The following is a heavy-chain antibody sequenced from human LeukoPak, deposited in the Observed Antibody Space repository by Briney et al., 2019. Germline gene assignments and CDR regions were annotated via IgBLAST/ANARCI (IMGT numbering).Heavy chain of an antibody. J-gene: IGHJ5*02. V-gene: IGHV4-39*07. D-gene: IGHD5-24*01. Sequence: NPSETLSLTCTVSGGSISSSSHYWGWIRQPPGKGLEWIGSIYYSGDAYYNPSLKSRVTISVDRSKNQFSLKLSSVTAADTAVYYCVRREETWFDPWGQGTLVTVSS. CDR3: VRREETWFDP. CDR1: GGSISSSSHY. CDR2: IYYSGDA.